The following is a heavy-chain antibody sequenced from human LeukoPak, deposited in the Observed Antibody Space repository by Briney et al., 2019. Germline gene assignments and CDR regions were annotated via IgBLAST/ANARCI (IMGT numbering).Heavy chain of an antibody. CDR2: IYHSGST. D-gene: IGHD1-1*01. CDR1: GGSITSCHW. Sequence: SETLSLTCAVSGGSITSCHWWSWVRQPPGKGLEWSGEIYHSGSTDYNPSLKSRVTISADTSKNQFSQKLSSVTAADTAVYYCARHESGSRTGTTNYWGQGTLVTVSS. CDR3: ARHESGSRTGTTNY. J-gene: IGHJ4*02. V-gene: IGHV4-4*02.